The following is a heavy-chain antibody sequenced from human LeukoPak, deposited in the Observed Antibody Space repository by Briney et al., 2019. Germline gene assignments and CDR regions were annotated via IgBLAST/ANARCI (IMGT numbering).Heavy chain of an antibody. V-gene: IGHV1-18*01. J-gene: IGHJ4*02. CDR2: ISAYNGNT. CDR1: GYTFTSYG. Sequence: ASVKVSCKASGYTFTSYGISWVRQAPGQGLEWMGWISAYNGNTNYAQKLQGRVTMTTDTSTTTAYMELRSLRSDDTAVYYCARGLRIFPEFDYWGREPWSPSPQ. D-gene: IGHD2/OR15-2a*01. CDR3: ARGLRIFPEFDY.